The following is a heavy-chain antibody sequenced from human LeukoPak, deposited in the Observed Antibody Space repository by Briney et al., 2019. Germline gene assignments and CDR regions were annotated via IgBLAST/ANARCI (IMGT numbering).Heavy chain of an antibody. CDR1: GFTFSSYG. CDR3: AKDPTYSSSSGGD. V-gene: IGHV3-30*02. J-gene: IGHJ4*02. Sequence: PGGSLRLSCAASGFTFSSYGMHWVRQAPGKGLEWVAFIRYDGSNKYYADSVKGRFTISRDNSKNTLYLQMNRLRAEDTAVYYCAKDPTYSSSSGGDWGQGTLVTVSS. CDR2: IRYDGSNK. D-gene: IGHD6-13*01.